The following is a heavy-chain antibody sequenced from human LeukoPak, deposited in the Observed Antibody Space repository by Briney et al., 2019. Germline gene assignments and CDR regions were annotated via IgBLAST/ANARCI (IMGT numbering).Heavy chain of an antibody. Sequence: GGSLRLSCAASGFTFSSYNMNWVRQAPGKGLEWVSSITSISNYIYYADSVKGRFTISRDNAKISLYLQMHSLRAEDTTVYYCARDCWDYGSGSYCGIDYWGQGTLVTVSS. J-gene: IGHJ4*02. CDR2: ITSISNYI. CDR3: ARDCWDYGSGSYCGIDY. V-gene: IGHV3-21*03. CDR1: GFTFSSYN. D-gene: IGHD3-10*01.